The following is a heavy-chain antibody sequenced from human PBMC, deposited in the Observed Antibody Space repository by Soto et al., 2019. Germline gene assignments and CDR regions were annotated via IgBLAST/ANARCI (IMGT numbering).Heavy chain of an antibody. CDR2: ISYDGSNK. J-gene: IGHJ5*02. D-gene: IGHD4-17*01. Sequence: GVSLRLYCAASGFTFYSYGRHWVRQAPGKGREWVAVISYDGSNKYYADSVKGRFTISRDNSKNTLYLQMNSLRAEDTAAYYCAKARYRDYAWFDPWGQGTLVTVSS. CDR3: AKARYRDYAWFDP. CDR1: GFTFYSYG. V-gene: IGHV3-30*18.